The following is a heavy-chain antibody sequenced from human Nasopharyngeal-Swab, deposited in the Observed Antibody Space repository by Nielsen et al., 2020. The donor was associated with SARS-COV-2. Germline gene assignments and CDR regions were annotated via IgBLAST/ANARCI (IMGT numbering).Heavy chain of an antibody. CDR1: NYY. V-gene: IGHV4-39*01. Sequence: NYYMTWIRQPPGKGLEWIGSIYYSGSTYYNPSLKSRVTISVDTSKNQFSLKLSSVTAADTAVYYCARPKYSGYDDEFGAYFDYWGQGTLVTVSS. D-gene: IGHD5-12*01. J-gene: IGHJ4*02. CDR2: IYYSGST. CDR3: ARPKYSGYDDEFGAYFDY.